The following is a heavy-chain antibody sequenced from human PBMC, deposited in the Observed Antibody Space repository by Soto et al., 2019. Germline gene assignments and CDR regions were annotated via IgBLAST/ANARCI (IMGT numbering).Heavy chain of an antibody. CDR3: ATQEVGGSYVYTFDP. V-gene: IGHV4-39*01. CDR1: GGSISSSNYY. J-gene: IGHJ5*02. D-gene: IGHD1-26*01. CDR2: IYYSGST. Sequence: QLQLQESGPGLVKPSETLSLTCTVSGGSISSSNYYWGWIRQPPGKGLEWIGSIYYSGSTYYNPSLKSRVTXSXAXSXXQFSLKLSSVTAADTAVYYCATQEVGGSYVYTFDPWGQGTLVTVSS.